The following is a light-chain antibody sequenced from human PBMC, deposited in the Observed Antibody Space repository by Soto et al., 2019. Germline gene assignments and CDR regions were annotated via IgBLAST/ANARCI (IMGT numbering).Light chain of an antibody. J-gene: IGLJ1*01. Sequence: QSALTQPPSASGSPGQSVTISCTGTSSDVGKYDYVSWYQQHPGKAPKLIIWEVTNRPSGISHRFSGSKSGNTASLTISGLQAEDGATYYCTSYTGSSPLVVFGTGTKLTVL. V-gene: IGLV2-14*01. CDR2: EVT. CDR3: TSYTGSSPLVV. CDR1: SSDVGKYDY.